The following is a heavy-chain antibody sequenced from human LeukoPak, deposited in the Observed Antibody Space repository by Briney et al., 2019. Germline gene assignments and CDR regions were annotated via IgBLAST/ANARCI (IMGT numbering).Heavy chain of an antibody. V-gene: IGHV3-23*01. J-gene: IGHJ4*02. D-gene: IGHD3-22*01. CDR3: AKDQGTRYYDSSGIYFDY. Sequence: GSLRLSCAASGFTFSSYAMSWVRQAPGKGLEWVSAISGSGGSTYYADSVKGRFTISRDNSKNTLYLQMNSLRAEDTAVYYCAKDQGTRYYDSSGIYFDYWGQGTLVTVSS. CDR2: ISGSGGST. CDR1: GFTFSSYA.